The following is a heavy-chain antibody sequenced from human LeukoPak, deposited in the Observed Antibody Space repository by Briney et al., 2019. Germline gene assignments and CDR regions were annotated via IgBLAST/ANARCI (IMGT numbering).Heavy chain of an antibody. J-gene: IGHJ4*02. D-gene: IGHD6-13*01. Sequence: GGSLRLSCAASGFTFSRYWMSWVRQAPGKGLEWVANIKQDGSEKYYVDSVKGRFTISRDNAKNSLYLQMNSLRAEDTAVYYCARDKGQQQLVEDYWGQGTLVTVSS. CDR3: ARDKGQQQLVEDY. CDR1: GFTFSRYW. CDR2: IKQDGSEK. V-gene: IGHV3-7*01.